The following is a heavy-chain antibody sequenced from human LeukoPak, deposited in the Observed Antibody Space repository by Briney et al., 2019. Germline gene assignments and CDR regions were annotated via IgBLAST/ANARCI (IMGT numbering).Heavy chain of an antibody. CDR1: GFTFSSYA. V-gene: IGHV3-23*01. D-gene: IGHD4-17*01. CDR3: AKDSYGDYVGYYFDY. J-gene: IGHJ4*02. Sequence: GGSLRLSCAASGFTFSSYAMSWVRQAPGKGLAWVSAISGSGGSTYYADSVKGRFTISRDNSKNTLYLQMNSLRAEDTAVYYCAKDSYGDYVGYYFDYWGQGTLVTVSS. CDR2: ISGSGGST.